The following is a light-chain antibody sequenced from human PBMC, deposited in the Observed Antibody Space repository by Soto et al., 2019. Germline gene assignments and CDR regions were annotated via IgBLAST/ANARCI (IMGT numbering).Light chain of an antibody. CDR1: QSLLHYNGNNY. V-gene: IGKV2-28*01. CDR2: LGS. Sequence: DIAMTQSPLSLPVTPGEPASISCRSSQSLLHYNGNNYLGWYLQRPGQSPQVLIYLGSNRASGVPDRFSGSGSGTDFTLKISRVETEDVGVYYCMQTLQTPLTFGQGTRLDIK. J-gene: IGKJ5*01. CDR3: MQTLQTPLT.